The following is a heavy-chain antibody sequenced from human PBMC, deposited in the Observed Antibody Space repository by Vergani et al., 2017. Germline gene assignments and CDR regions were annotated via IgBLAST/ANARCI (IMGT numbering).Heavy chain of an antibody. CDR2: INPSGGST. D-gene: IGHD6-6*01. J-gene: IGHJ6*02. V-gene: IGHV1-46*01. CDR1: GYTFTSYY. Sequence: QVQLVQSGAEVKKPGASVKVSCKASGYTFTSYYMHWVRQAPGQGLEWMGIINPSGGSTSYAQKFQGRVTMTRDTTTSTVYMELSSLRSEETAVYYCAGEAYSSSSTSYYGMDVWGQGTTVTVSS. CDR3: AGEAYSSSSTSYYGMDV.